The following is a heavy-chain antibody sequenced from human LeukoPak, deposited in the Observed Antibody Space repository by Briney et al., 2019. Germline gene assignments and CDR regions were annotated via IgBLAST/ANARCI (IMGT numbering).Heavy chain of an antibody. D-gene: IGHD6-19*01. CDR2: IIPIFGTA. CDR3: ARDPLGSSGWYYFDY. V-gene: IGHV1-69*13. J-gene: IGHJ4*02. CDR1: GGTFSSYA. Sequence: SVKVSCKASGGTFSSYAISWVRPAPGQGLEWMGGIIPIFGTANYAQKFQGRVTITADESTSTAYMELSSLRSEDTAVCYCARDPLGSSGWYYFDYWGQGTLVTVSS.